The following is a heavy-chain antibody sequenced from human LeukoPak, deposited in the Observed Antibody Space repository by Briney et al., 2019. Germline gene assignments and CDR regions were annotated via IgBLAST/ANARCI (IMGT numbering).Heavy chain of an antibody. Sequence: SQTLSLTCTVSGGSISGYYWSWIRQPAGKGLEWIGRIYTSGSTTYNPSLKSRVTISGDAPKNQFSLKLSSVTAADTAVYYCARLNSYYFDYWGQGNLVTVSS. J-gene: IGHJ4*02. CDR2: IYTSGST. CDR1: GGSISGYY. D-gene: IGHD3-10*01. V-gene: IGHV4-4*07. CDR3: ARLNSYYFDY.